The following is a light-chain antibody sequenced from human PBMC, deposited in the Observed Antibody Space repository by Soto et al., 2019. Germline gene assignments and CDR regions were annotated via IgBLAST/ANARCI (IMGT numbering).Light chain of an antibody. J-gene: IGKJ1*01. CDR3: QHYNSYSEA. V-gene: IGKV1-5*03. CDR2: KAS. Sequence: EIQMSQSPSTLSAYVGDRVTITCRASQSISSWLAWYQQKPGKAPKLLIYKASTLKSGVPSRFSGSGSGTEFTLTISSLQPDDFATYYCQHYNSYSEAFGQGTNVDI. CDR1: QSISSW.